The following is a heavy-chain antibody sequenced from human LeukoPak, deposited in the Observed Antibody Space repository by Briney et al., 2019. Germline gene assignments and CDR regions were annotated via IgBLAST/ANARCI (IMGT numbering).Heavy chain of an antibody. V-gene: IGHV3-23*01. Sequence: PGGSLRLSCAASGFTFSSYGMSWVRQAPGKGLEWVSAISGSGGSTYYADSVKGRFTISRDNSKNTLFLQVNSLRAEDTAVYYCAIMGGVSLISYMDVWGKGTTVTISS. CDR2: ISGSGGST. D-gene: IGHD3-16*01. CDR1: GFTFSSYG. J-gene: IGHJ6*03. CDR3: AIMGGVSLISYMDV.